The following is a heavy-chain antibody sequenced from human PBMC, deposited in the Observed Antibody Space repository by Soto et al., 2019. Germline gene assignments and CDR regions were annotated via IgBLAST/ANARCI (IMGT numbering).Heavy chain of an antibody. Sequence: QVQLVQSGAEVTKPGASVKISCKTSGYTFSTYHMHWVRLAPGQGLERVGIIKSSGDITLYAQKFQGRVTMSKDTSTSTVYMEVSSLRSEDTAVYYCAREPPNTSLFDCWGQGTQVTVSS. D-gene: IGHD7-27*01. CDR1: GYTFSTYH. CDR2: IKSSGDIT. CDR3: AREPPNTSLFDC. V-gene: IGHV1-46*01. J-gene: IGHJ4*02.